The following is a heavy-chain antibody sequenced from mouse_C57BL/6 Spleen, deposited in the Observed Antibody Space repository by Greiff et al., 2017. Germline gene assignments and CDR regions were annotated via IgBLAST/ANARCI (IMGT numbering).Heavy chain of an antibody. CDR1: GYTFTSYW. CDR2: IHPNSGST. J-gene: IGHJ4*01. D-gene: IGHD4-1*02. Sequence: QVQLKQPGAELVKPGASVKLSCKASGYTFTSYWMHWVKQRPGQGLEWIGMIHPNSGSTNYNEKFKSKATLTVDKSSSTAYMQLSSLTSEDSAVYYCARLSTGTGAMDYWGQGTSVTVSS. V-gene: IGHV1-64*01. CDR3: ARLSTGTGAMDY.